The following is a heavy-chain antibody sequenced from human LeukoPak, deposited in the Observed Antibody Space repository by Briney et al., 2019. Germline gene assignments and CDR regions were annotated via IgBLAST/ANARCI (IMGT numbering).Heavy chain of an antibody. CDR2: IYSSGST. V-gene: IGHV4-59*04. J-gene: IGHJ4*02. D-gene: IGHD1-26*01. CDR3: AKSGGYGLIDY. Sequence: SETLSLTCTVSGGSIRSYYWNWIRQPPGKGLEWIGNIYSSGSTYYNASLQSRVTISIDTSKNQFSLRLNSVTAADTAMYYCAKSGGYGLIDYWGQGTRVTVSS. CDR1: GGSIRSYY.